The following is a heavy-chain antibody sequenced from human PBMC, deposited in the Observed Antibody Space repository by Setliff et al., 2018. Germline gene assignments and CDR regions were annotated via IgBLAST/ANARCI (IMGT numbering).Heavy chain of an antibody. Sequence: ASVKVSCKASGYTFINYEINWVRQATGQGLEWMGGMNPNNGNTGYAQKFQGRVTMTRNTSISTAYLQISSLKAEDTAVYYCARVSITMVRGVIISYYYYGMDVWGQGTTVTVSS. J-gene: IGHJ6*02. CDR3: ARVSITMVRGVIISYYYYGMDV. CDR1: GYTFINYE. V-gene: IGHV1-8*02. CDR2: MNPNNGNT. D-gene: IGHD3-10*01.